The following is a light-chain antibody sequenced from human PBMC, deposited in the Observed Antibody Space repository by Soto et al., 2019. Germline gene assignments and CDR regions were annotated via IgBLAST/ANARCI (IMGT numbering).Light chain of an antibody. Sequence: EIVLTQSPGTLSLSPGERATLSCRASQSVSSAYLAWYQHKPGQPPTLLIYAASSRVTGIPDSFSGSGSGTDFTLTISRLEPEDFAVYYCQRYGSSSTWTFGQGTKVEIK. CDR2: AAS. V-gene: IGKV3-20*01. CDR3: QRYGSSSTWT. J-gene: IGKJ1*01. CDR1: QSVSSAY.